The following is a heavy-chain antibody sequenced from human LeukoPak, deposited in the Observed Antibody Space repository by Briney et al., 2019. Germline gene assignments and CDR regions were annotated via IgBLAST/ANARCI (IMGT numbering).Heavy chain of an antibody. CDR2: ISGDGGST. CDR3: AKDRAGRYCSGGSCYVDAFDV. J-gene: IGHJ3*01. D-gene: IGHD2-15*01. CDR1: GFTFGSYA. V-gene: IGHV3-23*01. Sequence: GGSLRLSCAASGFTFGSYAMSWVRQAPGKGLEWVSTISGDGGSTYYADSVKGRFTISRDNSKNTLYLQMNSLRAEDTAVYYCAKDRAGRYCSGGSCYVDAFDVWGQGTMVTVSS.